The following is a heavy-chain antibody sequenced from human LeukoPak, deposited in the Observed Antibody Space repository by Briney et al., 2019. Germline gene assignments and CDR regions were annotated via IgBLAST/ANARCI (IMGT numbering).Heavy chain of an antibody. CDR2: IYHSGST. V-gene: IGHV4-38-2*02. J-gene: IGHJ3*02. D-gene: IGHD2-15*01. Sequence: SETLSLTCTVSGYSISSGYYWGWFRQPPGKGLEWIGSIYHSGSTYYNPSLKSRVTISVDTSKNQFSLTLSSVTAADTAVYYCAREIYCSGGSCSLDAFDIWGQGTMVTVSS. CDR1: GYSISSGYY. CDR3: AREIYCSGGSCSLDAFDI.